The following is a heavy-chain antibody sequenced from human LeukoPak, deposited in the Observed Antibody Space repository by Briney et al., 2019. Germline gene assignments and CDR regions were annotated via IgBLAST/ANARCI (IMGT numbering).Heavy chain of an antibody. J-gene: IGHJ4*02. V-gene: IGHV4-39*01. CDR2: IYYSGST. D-gene: IGHD3-22*01. CDR3: ARPSPYYYDSSGFPAFDY. CDR1: GGSISSYY. Sequence: SETLSLTCTVSGGSISSYYWGWIRQPPGKGLEWIGSIYYSGSTYYNPSLKSRVTISVDTSKNQFSLKLSSVTAADTAVCYCARPSPYYYDSSGFPAFDYWGQGTLVTVSS.